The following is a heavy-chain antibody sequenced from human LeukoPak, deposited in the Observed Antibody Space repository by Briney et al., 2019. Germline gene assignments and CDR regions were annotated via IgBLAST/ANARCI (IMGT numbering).Heavy chain of an antibody. D-gene: IGHD3-3*01. CDR2: INQDESEK. V-gene: IGHV3-7*01. CDR3: AREIFWSGYYSNLHFDY. J-gene: IGHJ4*02. CDR1: GFIFSRYW. Sequence: GGSLRLSCATSGFIFSRYWMSWVRQAPGKGLEWVANINQDESEKNYVDSVKGRFTISRDNAKNSLDLQMNSLRAEDTAVYYCAREIFWSGYYSNLHFDYWGRGTQVTVSS.